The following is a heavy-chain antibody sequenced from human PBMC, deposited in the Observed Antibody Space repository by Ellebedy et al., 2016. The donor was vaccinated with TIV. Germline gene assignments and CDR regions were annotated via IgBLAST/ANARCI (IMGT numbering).Heavy chain of an antibody. V-gene: IGHV3-33*01. CDR2: IWYDGSLT. CDR3: ASIRFDY. J-gene: IGHJ4*02. CDR1: GFTFSEHS. Sequence: GGSLRLXXVASGFTFSEHSTHWVRQAPGKGLEWVAVIWYDGSLTYYGDSMKGRFSISRDNANNTLYLQMNSLRAEDTAVYYCASIRFDYWGQGTLVTVSS.